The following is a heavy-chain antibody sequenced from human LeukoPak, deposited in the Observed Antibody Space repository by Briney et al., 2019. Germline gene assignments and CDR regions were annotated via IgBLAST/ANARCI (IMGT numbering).Heavy chain of an antibody. CDR1: GFTFSRSW. CDR3: AKLLGDVTTLDS. D-gene: IGHD3-16*01. J-gene: IGHJ4*02. CDR2: INQEGSVK. V-gene: IGHV3-7*01. Sequence: GGSLRLSCAASGFTFSRSWLTWVRQAPGEGLGWVTSINQEGSVKNYLDSVKGRLTLSRDNSNNLQFLQKNSLRAEDTAVYFCAKLLGDVTTLDSWGQGTLVTVSS.